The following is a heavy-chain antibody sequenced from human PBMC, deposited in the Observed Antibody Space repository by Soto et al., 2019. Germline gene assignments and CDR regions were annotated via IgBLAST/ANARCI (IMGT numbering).Heavy chain of an antibody. CDR3: ARTSTGYYYDSSGYYSGYGMDV. J-gene: IGHJ6*02. CDR1: GFTFSSYS. CDR2: ISSSSSYI. D-gene: IGHD3-22*01. Sequence: PGGSLRLSCAASGFTFSSYSMNWVRQAPGKGLEWVSSISSSSSYIYYADSLKGRFTISRDNAKNSLYLQMNSLRAEDTAVYYCARTSTGYYYDSSGYYSGYGMDVWGQGTTVTVSS. V-gene: IGHV3-21*01.